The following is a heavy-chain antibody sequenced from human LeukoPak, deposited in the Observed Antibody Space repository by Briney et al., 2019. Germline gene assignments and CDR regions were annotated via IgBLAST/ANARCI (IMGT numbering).Heavy chain of an antibody. J-gene: IGHJ4*02. CDR1: GFTFSSYSRYA. CDR3: ARPLDYYGSGSYLVY. V-gene: IGHV3-23*01. CDR2: ISGSGGST. Sequence: GGSLRLSCAASGFTFSSYSRYAMSWVRQAPVKGLEWVSAISGSGGSTYYADSVKGRFTISRDNAKNSLYLQMNSLKAEDTAVYYCARPLDYYGSGSYLVYWGQGTLVTVSS. D-gene: IGHD3-10*01.